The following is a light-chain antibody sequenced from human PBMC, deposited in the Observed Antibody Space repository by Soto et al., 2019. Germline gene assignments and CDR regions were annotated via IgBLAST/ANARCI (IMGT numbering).Light chain of an antibody. J-gene: IGKJ3*01. Sequence: EIVLTQSPGTLSLSPGERATLSCRASQSVSSSSLAWYQQKPGQAPRLLIYGASSRATGIPDRFSGSGSGTDFTLTISRLEPEYFAVYYCQQYGSSPLFTFGTGTKVDIK. V-gene: IGKV3-20*01. CDR1: QSVSSSS. CDR3: QQYGSSPLFT. CDR2: GAS.